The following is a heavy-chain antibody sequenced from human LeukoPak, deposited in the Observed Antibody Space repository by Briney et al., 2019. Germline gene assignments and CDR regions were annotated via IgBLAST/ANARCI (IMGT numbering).Heavy chain of an antibody. Sequence: SETLSLTCTLSGGSISSYYWRWIRQPPGKGLEWIAYIYSCGSTNYNPSLKSRVTISVETSKNQFSLKLSSVTAADTAMYYCARHSEFDRAVGGEYFDLWGRGTLVTVSS. CDR3: ARHSEFDRAVGGEYFDL. CDR1: GGSISSYY. CDR2: IYSCGST. V-gene: IGHV4-59*01. D-gene: IGHD3-9*01. J-gene: IGHJ2*01.